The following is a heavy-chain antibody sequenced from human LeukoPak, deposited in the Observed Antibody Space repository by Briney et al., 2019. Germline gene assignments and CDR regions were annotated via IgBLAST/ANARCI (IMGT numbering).Heavy chain of an antibody. V-gene: IGHV3-48*01. J-gene: IGHJ4*02. CDR1: GFTFSSYT. Sequence: GGSLRLSCATSGFTFSSYTVNWVRQAPGKGLEWISFISSSRSTIYYADSVKGRFTISRDNAKNSLYLQMNSLRAEDTAIYYCAKDLIQQQLVYFDYWGQGTLVTVSS. D-gene: IGHD6-13*01. CDR3: AKDLIQQQLVYFDY. CDR2: ISSSRSTI.